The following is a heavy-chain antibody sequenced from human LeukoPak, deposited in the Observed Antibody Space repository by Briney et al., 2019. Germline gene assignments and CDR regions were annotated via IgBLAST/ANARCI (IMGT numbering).Heavy chain of an antibody. CDR2: INSDGSSI. V-gene: IGHV3-74*01. J-gene: IGHJ4*02. CDR1: GFTFSSYW. CDR3: AKDHYWSIDY. D-gene: IGHD3-3*01. Sequence: PGGSLRLSCAASGFTFSSYWMHWIRQAPGQGLVWVSRINSDGSSINYADSVKGRFTISRDIAKNTLYLQMNSLRAEDTGVYYCAKDHYWSIDYWGRGTLVTVSS.